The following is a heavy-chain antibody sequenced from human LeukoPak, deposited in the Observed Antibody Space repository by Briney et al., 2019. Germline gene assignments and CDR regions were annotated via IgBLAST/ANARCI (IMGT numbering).Heavy chain of an antibody. V-gene: IGHV4-59*01. Sequence: SETLSLTCSVSGGSLGGYSWTWVRQPPGKRLEYIGYISYTGITYYNPSLMSRVTISVATSKNQFSLKLSSVTAADTAVYYCARALGEFDYWGQGTLVTVSS. CDR3: ARALGEFDY. CDR1: GGSLGGYS. J-gene: IGHJ4*02. CDR2: ISYTGIT. D-gene: IGHD3-10*01.